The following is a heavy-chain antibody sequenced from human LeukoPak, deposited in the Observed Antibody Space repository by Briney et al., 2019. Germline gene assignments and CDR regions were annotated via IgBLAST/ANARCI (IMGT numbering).Heavy chain of an antibody. J-gene: IGHJ4*02. D-gene: IGHD1-26*01. Sequence: PSETLSLTCSVSGGSISSYYWSWIRQPPGKGLEWIGYIYYTGSTNYNPSLKSRVTISVDTSKNQFSLKLSSVTAADTAVYYCARGPSREGFDYWGQGTLVTASS. V-gene: IGHV4-59*12. CDR3: ARGPSREGFDY. CDR1: GGSISSYY. CDR2: IYYTGST.